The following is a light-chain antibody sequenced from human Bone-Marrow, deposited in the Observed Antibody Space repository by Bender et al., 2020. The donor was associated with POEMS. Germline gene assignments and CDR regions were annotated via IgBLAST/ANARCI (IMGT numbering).Light chain of an antibody. CDR3: QVLESGGDHRDVE. Sequence: SYELTQPPSVSVSPGQTATITCSGDALAKEYVYWFQQKPGQAPVLVMFKDTQRPLGIPERFSGSNSGSTATLTISRVEAGDEADYYCQVLESGGDHRDVEFGGGTKLTVL. J-gene: IGLJ2*01. CDR1: ALAKEY. CDR2: KDT. V-gene: IGLV3-25*02.